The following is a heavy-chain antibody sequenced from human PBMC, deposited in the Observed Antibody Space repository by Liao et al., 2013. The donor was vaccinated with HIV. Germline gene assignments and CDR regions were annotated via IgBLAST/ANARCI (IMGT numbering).Heavy chain of an antibody. CDR2: IYTSGST. D-gene: IGHD1-1*01. J-gene: IGHJ3*02. V-gene: IGHV4-4*07. CDR1: GGSISSYY. Sequence: VQLQESGPGLVKPSETLSLTCTVSGGSISSYYWSWIRQPAGKGLEWIGRIYTSGSTSYNPSLKSRVTMSVDMSKNQFSLKLSSVTAADTAVYYCARERRENWIDAFDIWGQGTMVTVSS. CDR3: ARERRENWIDAFDI.